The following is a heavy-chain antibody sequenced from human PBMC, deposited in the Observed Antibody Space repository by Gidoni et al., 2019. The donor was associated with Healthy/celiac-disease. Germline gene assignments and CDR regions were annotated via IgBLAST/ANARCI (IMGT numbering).Heavy chain of an antibody. Sequence: QVQLQASGPGLVKPSETLSLTCTVSGGSISSHYWSWIRQPPGKGLEWIGYIYYSGSTNYNPSLKSRVTISVDTSKNQFSLKLSSVTAADTAVYYCASSQPAATYYYYYGMDVWGQGTTVTVSS. CDR2: IYYSGST. J-gene: IGHJ6*02. D-gene: IGHD2-2*01. CDR1: GGSISSHY. V-gene: IGHV4-59*11. CDR3: ASSQPAATYYYYYGMDV.